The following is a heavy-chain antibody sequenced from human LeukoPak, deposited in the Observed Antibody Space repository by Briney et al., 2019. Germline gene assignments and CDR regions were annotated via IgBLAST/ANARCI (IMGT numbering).Heavy chain of an antibody. Sequence: GGSLRLSCAASGFTFNTFNMNWVRQAPGKGLEWVSSITSDGDYIYYADSVKGRFTTSRDNAKNSLSLQLNSLRVEDTAVYYCARGHYDVLAASYKWTPDYWGQGTLVTVSS. J-gene: IGHJ4*02. CDR3: ARGHYDVLAASYKWTPDY. V-gene: IGHV3-21*01. CDR1: GFTFNTFN. CDR2: ITSDGDYI. D-gene: IGHD3-9*01.